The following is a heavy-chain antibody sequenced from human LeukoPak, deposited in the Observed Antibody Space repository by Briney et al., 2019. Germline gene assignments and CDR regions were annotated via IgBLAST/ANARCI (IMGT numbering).Heavy chain of an antibody. Sequence: GRSLRLSCAASGFTFTSYGMHWVRQAPGKGLEWVAAISNDGNKKYYSDSVKGRFTISRDNSKTTLYLRMNSLRVEDTAVYYCTKDYYYGSGSYTDYWGQGTLVTVSS. J-gene: IGHJ4*02. V-gene: IGHV3-30*18. D-gene: IGHD3-10*01. CDR1: GFTFTSYG. CDR3: TKDYYYGSGSYTDY. CDR2: ISNDGNKK.